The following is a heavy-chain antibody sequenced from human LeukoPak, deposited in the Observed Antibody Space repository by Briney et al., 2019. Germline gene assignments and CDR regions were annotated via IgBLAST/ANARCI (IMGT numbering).Heavy chain of an antibody. J-gene: IGHJ6*02. CDR3: ARDLDSGYDFYYGMDV. Sequence: GGSLRLSCAASGFTFDDYGMSWVRQAPGKGLEWISGVNWNGGSTGYADSVKGRFTISRDNAKNSLYLQMNSLRAEDTAVYYCARDLDSGYDFYYGMDVWGQGTTVTVSS. V-gene: IGHV3-20*04. D-gene: IGHD5-12*01. CDR1: GFTFDDYG. CDR2: VNWNGGST.